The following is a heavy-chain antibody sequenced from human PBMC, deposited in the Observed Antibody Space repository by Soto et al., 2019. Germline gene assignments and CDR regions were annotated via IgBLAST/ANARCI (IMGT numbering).Heavy chain of an antibody. D-gene: IGHD4-4*01. Sequence: PSETLSLTCAVSGVSMNTVCYSWNWIRQPPGKGLEWMGHIYQSGSTYYNPSLKSRVTISLDMSKNQFSLELTSMTPADTAVYYCARADYNDYFDSWGPGTPVTVSS. V-gene: IGHV4-30-2*01. J-gene: IGHJ4*02. CDR2: IYQSGST. CDR1: GVSMNTVCYS. CDR3: ARADYNDYFDS.